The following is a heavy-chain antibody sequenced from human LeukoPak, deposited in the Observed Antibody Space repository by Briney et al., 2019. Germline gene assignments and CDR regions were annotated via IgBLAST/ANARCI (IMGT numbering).Heavy chain of an antibody. CDR3: ARHVAAAGTYYYYMDV. Sequence: PSETLSLTCTVSGGSISSSSYYWGWLRQPPGKGLEWIGSIYYSGTTYYNPSLKSRVTTLVDTSKNQFTLKLSSVTAADTAVYYCARHVAAAGTYYYYMDVWGKGTTVTVSS. J-gene: IGHJ6*03. CDR1: GGSISSSSYY. V-gene: IGHV4-39*06. D-gene: IGHD6-13*01. CDR2: IYYSGTT.